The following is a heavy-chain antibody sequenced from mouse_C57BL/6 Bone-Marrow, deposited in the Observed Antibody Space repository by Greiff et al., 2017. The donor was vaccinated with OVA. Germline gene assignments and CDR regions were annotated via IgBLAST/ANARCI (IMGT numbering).Heavy chain of an antibody. J-gene: IGHJ4*01. CDR1: GYTFTSYW. CDR3: ARLEDGYSYYYAMDY. CDR2: INPSNGGT. V-gene: IGHV1-53*01. Sequence: QVQLKQSGTELVKPGASVKLSCKASGYTFTSYWMHWVKQRPGQGLEWIGNINPSNGGTNYNEKFKSQATLTVDNSSSTAYMQLSSLTSEDSAVDYCARLEDGYSYYYAMDYWGQGTSVTDSS. D-gene: IGHD2-3*01.